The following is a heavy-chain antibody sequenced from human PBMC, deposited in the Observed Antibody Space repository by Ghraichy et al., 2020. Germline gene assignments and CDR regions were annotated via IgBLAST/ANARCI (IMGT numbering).Heavy chain of an antibody. CDR1: GGSISSYY. Sequence: SETLSLTCTVSGGSISSYYWSWIRQPPGKGLEWIGYIYYSGSTNYNPSLKSRVTISVDTSKNQFSLKLSSVTAADTAVYYCARAGPGITIFGVVSRGGYYFDYWGQGTLVTVSS. CDR3: ARAGPGITIFGVVSRGGYYFDY. V-gene: IGHV4-59*01. D-gene: IGHD3-3*01. CDR2: IYYSGST. J-gene: IGHJ4*02.